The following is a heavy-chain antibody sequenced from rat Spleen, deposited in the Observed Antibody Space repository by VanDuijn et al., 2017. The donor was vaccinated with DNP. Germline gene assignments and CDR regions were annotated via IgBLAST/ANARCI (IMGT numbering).Heavy chain of an antibody. J-gene: IGHJ2*01. CDR1: GFTFSDHN. CDR2: SSYDGSRV. V-gene: IGHV5-7*01. Sequence: EVQLVESGGGLVQSGRSLKLSCAASGFTFSDHNMAWVRQVPKKGLEWVASSSYDGSRVHYRDSVKGRFTISRDNAKSTLHLQMNSLRSEDMATYYCVRWNSGHFDYWGQGVMVTVSS. CDR3: VRWNSGHFDY. D-gene: IGHD4-3*01.